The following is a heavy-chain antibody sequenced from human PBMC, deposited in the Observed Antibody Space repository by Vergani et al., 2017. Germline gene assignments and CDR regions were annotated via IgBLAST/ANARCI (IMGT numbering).Heavy chain of an antibody. V-gene: IGHV3-30*02. CDR2: IRYDGTNN. CDR3: AKDSGITMVRGVIIKGSFFDY. CDR1: GFTFGDHG. D-gene: IGHD3-10*01. J-gene: IGHJ4*02. Sequence: QVQLVESGGGVIQPGRSLRLSCAASGFTFGDHGFHWVRRPPGKGLEWVALIRYDGTNNDYADSVKGRFGISRDNSKNTLYLQMNSMRAEETAVYYCAKDSGITMVRGVIIKGSFFDYWGQGTLVTVSS.